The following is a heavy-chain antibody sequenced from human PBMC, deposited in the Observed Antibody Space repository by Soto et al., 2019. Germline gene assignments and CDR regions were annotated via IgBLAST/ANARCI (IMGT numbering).Heavy chain of an antibody. J-gene: IGHJ5*02. V-gene: IGHV4-34*01. CDR3: ATRITVFGLLIPPFDP. Sequence: SETLSLTCAVYGGSVNGHYWNWIRQPPGKGLEWIGEINHTGGTHYNPSLKSRVTMSVDTSKNQFSLRLSSVTAADTAIYYCATRITVFGLLIPPFDPWGQGTQVTVS. CDR1: GGSVNGHY. CDR2: INHTGGT. D-gene: IGHD3-3*01.